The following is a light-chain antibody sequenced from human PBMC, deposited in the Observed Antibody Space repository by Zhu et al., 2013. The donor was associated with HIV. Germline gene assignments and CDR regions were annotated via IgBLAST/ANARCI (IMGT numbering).Light chain of an antibody. V-gene: IGKV4-1*01. J-gene: IGKJ2*01. CDR1: QNLLYSSDNKNY. CDR3: QQYGNSPYN. Sequence: DIVMTQSPDSLAVSLGERATINCKSSQNLLYSSDNKNYLAWYQQKPGQAPRLLIYGASNRANGIPDRFSGGGSGTDFTLTISRLEPEDFAVYCCQQYGNSPYNFGQGTKLEI. CDR2: GAS.